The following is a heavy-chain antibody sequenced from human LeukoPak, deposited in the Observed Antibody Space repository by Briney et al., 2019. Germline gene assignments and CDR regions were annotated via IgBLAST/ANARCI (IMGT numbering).Heavy chain of an antibody. D-gene: IGHD5-12*01. J-gene: IGHJ4*02. Sequence: PSETLSLTCAVSGVPFSNYYWSWVRQSPRQGLEGIGEINHSGYTNYNPSLKSRVTMSIDTSKNQFSLRLTSVTAADTGVYYCTRAVAGHPDWGQGTLVTVSS. CDR2: INHSGYT. CDR1: GVPFSNYY. V-gene: IGHV4-34*01. CDR3: TRAVAGHPD.